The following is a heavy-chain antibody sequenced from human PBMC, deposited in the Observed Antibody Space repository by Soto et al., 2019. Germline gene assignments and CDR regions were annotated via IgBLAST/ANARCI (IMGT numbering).Heavy chain of an antibody. CDR3: ARSSGWTPGWFDAFDI. J-gene: IGHJ3*02. D-gene: IGHD6-19*01. CDR1: GGSISSYY. CDR2: IYYSGST. V-gene: IGHV4-59*08. Sequence: QVQLQESGPGLVKPSETLSLTCTVSGGSISSYYWSWIRQPPGKGLEWIGYIYYSGSTNYNPSLKSRVTISVDTSKNQFSLKLSTVTAADTAVYYCARSSGWTPGWFDAFDIWGQGTMVTVSS.